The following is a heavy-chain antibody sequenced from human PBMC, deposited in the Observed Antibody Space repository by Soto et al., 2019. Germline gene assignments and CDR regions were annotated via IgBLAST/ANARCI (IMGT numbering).Heavy chain of an antibody. D-gene: IGHD6-13*01. CDR2: TYHSGTT. Sequence: QVQLQESGPGLVQPSGTLSLTCAVSGDSINNSHWWSWVRQTRGKGLEWIGETYHSGTTNYNPSLKTRVTISIDKSKNQFPLKMNSVTAAYTAVYYCAREVNSSPARGPNWFDPWGQGTLVTVSS. CDR3: AREVNSSPARGPNWFDP. V-gene: IGHV4-4*02. CDR1: GDSINNSHW. J-gene: IGHJ5*02.